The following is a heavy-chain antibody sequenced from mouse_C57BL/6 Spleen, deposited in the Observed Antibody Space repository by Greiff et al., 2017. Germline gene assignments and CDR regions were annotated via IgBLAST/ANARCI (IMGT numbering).Heavy chain of an antibody. D-gene: IGHD1-1*01. CDR3: ARLIITTVHYAMDY. V-gene: IGHV1-81*01. Sequence: QVQLQQSGAELARPGASVKLSCKASGYTFTSYGISWVKQRPGQGLEWIGEIYPRSGNTYYNEKFKGKATLTADKSSSTAYMELRSLTSEDSAVYFCARLIITTVHYAMDYWGQGTSVTVSS. CDR2: IYPRSGNT. CDR1: GYTFTSYG. J-gene: IGHJ4*01.